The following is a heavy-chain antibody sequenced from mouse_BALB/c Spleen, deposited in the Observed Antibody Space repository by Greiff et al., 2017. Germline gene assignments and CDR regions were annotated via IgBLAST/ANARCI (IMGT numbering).Heavy chain of an antibody. CDR2: ISYSGST. CDR1: GYSITSDYA. J-gene: IGHJ3*01. Sequence: VQLKESGPGLVKPSQSLSLTCTVTGYSITSDYAWNWIRQFPGNKLEWMGYISYSGSTSYNPSLKSRISITRDTSKNQFFLQLNSVTTEDTATYYCARGEAAWFAYWGQGTLVTVSA. CDR3: ARGEAAWFAY. V-gene: IGHV3-2*02.